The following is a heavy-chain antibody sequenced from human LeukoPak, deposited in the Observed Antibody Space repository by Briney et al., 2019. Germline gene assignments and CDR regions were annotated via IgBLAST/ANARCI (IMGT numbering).Heavy chain of an antibody. D-gene: IGHD3-9*01. J-gene: IGHJ4*02. Sequence: PGGSLRLSCAASGFTFSSFVMSWVRQAPGKGLEWVSSISDSGGNKYYADSVKGRFTISRDNSKNTLYLQMNSLRAEDTAVYYCAKGAYYDILTGYYNENDFDYWGQGTLVTVSS. CDR1: GFTFSSFV. CDR2: ISDSGGNK. V-gene: IGHV3-23*01. CDR3: AKGAYYDILTGYYNENDFDY.